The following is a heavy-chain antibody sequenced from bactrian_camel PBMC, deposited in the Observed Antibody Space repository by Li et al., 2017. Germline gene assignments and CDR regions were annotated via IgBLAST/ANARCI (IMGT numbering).Heavy chain of an antibody. CDR2: VDYDGTT. J-gene: IGHJ6*01. Sequence: HVQLVESGGGLVRPGGSLTLSYKVSGGTFSRYVMDWVRQAPGKEREGVAAVDYDGTTSYADSVQGRFTISQDTPKNTVYLQMNSLKPEDTAMYYCAAAEAGRGTWPDDDGYWGQGTQVTVS. D-gene: IGHD3*01. CDR1: GGTFSRYV. V-gene: IGHV3S9*01. CDR3: AAAEAGRGTWPDDDGY.